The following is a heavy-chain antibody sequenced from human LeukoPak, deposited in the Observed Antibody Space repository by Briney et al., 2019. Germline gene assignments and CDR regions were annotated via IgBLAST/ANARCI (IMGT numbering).Heavy chain of an antibody. V-gene: IGHV3-21*01. CDR3: AREGRDGYNFYWYFDL. Sequence: GGSLRLSCAASGFTFSAYSMNWVRQAPGKGLGWVSSISSTSIYRYYGDSVKGRFTISRDNAKNSLYLQMNSLRAEDTAVYYCAREGRDGYNFYWYFDLWGRGTLVTVSS. J-gene: IGHJ2*01. D-gene: IGHD5-24*01. CDR1: GFTFSAYS. CDR2: ISSTSIYR.